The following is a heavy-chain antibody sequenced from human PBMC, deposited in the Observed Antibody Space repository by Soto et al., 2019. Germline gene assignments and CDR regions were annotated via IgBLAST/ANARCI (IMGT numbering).Heavy chain of an antibody. V-gene: IGHV3-30-3*01. CDR2: ISYDGSSK. J-gene: IGHJ4*02. Sequence: QVQLVESGGGVVQPGRSLRLSCAASGFTFSRYSIHWVRQAPGKGLECVAVISYDGSSKYYADSAKGRFTISRDNSKNTVYLQMHSLGAEDTALYYCARDQGYLDYWGQGTLVTVSS. CDR1: GFTFSRYS. CDR3: ARDQGYLDY.